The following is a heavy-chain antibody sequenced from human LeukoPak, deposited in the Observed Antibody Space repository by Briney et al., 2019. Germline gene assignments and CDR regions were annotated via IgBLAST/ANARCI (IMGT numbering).Heavy chain of an antibody. Sequence: PGGSLRLSCAASGFKFSNHWMHWVRQSPGKGLVWVARINNDGSDTSHADSVEGRFTISRDNAENTLYQQMNSLRVEDTAMYFCTRNNWGTDDWGQGTLVTVSS. J-gene: IGHJ4*02. D-gene: IGHD7-27*01. V-gene: IGHV3-74*01. CDR3: TRNNWGTDD. CDR2: INNDGSDT. CDR1: GFKFSNHW.